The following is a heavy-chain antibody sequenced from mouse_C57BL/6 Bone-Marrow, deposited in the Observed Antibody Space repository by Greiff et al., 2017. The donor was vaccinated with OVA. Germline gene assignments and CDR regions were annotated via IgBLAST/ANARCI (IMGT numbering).Heavy chain of an antibody. CDR1: GFTFSDYY. V-gene: IGHV5-16*01. D-gene: IGHD1-1*01. Sequence: EVKLMESEGGLVQPGSSMKLSCTASGFTFSDYYMAWVRQVPEKGLEWVANINYDGSSTYYLDSLKSRFIISRDNAKNILYLQMSSLKSEDTATYYCARDRVVAKGYFDVWGTGTTVTVSS. CDR2: INYDGSST. CDR3: ARDRVVAKGYFDV. J-gene: IGHJ1*03.